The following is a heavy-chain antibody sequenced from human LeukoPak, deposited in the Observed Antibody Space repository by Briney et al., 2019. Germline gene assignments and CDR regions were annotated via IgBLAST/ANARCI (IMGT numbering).Heavy chain of an antibody. Sequence: PGGSLRLSCAASGFTFSSYGMHWVRQAPGKGLEWVAVMSYDGSNKYYADSVKGRFTISRDNSKNTLYLQMNSLRAEDTAVYYCAKDGPRRIPYYMDVWGKGTTVTVSS. CDR1: GFTFSSYG. CDR2: MSYDGSNK. V-gene: IGHV3-30*18. CDR3: AKDGPRRIPYYMDV. J-gene: IGHJ6*03.